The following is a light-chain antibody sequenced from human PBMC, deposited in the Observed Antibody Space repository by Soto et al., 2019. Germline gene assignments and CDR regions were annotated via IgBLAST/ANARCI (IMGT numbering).Light chain of an antibody. J-gene: IGKJ1*01. CDR1: QSVSSSY. Sequence: EIVLTQSPGTLSLSPGERATLSCRASQSVSSSYLAWYQQKPGQAPRLLIYGASSRATGIPDRISGSGSGTDFTLTISRLEPEDFAVYYCQHYGNSLSTFGQGTKLEIK. V-gene: IGKV3-20*01. CDR2: GAS. CDR3: QHYGNSLST.